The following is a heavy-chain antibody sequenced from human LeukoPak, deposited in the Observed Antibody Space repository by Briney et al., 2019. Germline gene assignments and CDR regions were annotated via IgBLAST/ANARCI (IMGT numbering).Heavy chain of an antibody. D-gene: IGHD6-13*01. CDR3: ARRRGWKQQVVYFDY. Sequence: SETLSLTCTVSGGSISSYYWSWIRQPPGKGLEWIGYLFHSGTRRYNPSLKSRVTISADTTKNQFFLSLNSTTAADTAVYYCARRRGWKQQVVYFDYWGRGTLATVSS. CDR2: LFHSGTR. J-gene: IGHJ4*02. V-gene: IGHV4-59*08. CDR1: GGSISSYY.